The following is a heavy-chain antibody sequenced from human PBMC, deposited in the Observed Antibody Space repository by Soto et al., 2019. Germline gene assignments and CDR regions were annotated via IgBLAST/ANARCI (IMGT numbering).Heavy chain of an antibody. V-gene: IGHV1-3*01. CDR1: GYTFTSYA. D-gene: IGHD6-19*01. J-gene: IGHJ4*02. CDR3: ASGPAVAGTFDY. CDR2: INAGNGNT. Sequence: ASVKVSCKASGYTFTSYAMHWVRQAPGQRLEWMGWINAGNGNTKYSQKFQGRVTITRDTSASTAYMELSSLRSEDTAVYYCASGPAVAGTFDYWGQGTLGTVSS.